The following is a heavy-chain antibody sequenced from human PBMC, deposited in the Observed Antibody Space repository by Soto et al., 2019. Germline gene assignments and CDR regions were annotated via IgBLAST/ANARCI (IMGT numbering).Heavy chain of an antibody. D-gene: IGHD4-17*01. J-gene: IGHJ5*02. V-gene: IGHV3-23*01. CDR3: AKDAVSGDGVWLLDS. CDR2: LLRSGSST. CDR1: GFTFSSYA. Sequence: GGSLRLSCAASGFTFSSYAMSWARQAPGKGLEWVSSLLRSGSSTYYADSVKGRFTISSDISANSLYLQMDSLRAEDTAVYYCAKDAVSGDGVWLLDSWGQGTVVTVSS.